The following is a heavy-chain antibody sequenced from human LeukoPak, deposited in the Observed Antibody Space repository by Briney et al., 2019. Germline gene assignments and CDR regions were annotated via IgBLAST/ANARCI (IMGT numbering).Heavy chain of an antibody. CDR1: GFTFSSYG. CDR2: IRYDGSNK. D-gene: IGHD4/OR15-4a*01. CDR3: AKDPRDTLTNSFDY. J-gene: IGHJ4*02. Sequence: GGSLRLSCAASGFTFSSYGMHWVRQAPGKGLEWVAFIRYDGSNKYYADSVKGRFTISRDNSKNTLYLQMNSLRAEDTAVYYCAKDPRDTLTNSFDYWGQGTLVTVSS. V-gene: IGHV3-30*02.